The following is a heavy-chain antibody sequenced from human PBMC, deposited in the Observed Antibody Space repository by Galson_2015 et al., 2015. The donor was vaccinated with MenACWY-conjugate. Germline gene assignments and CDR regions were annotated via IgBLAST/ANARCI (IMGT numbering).Heavy chain of an antibody. J-gene: IGHJ4*02. V-gene: IGHV6-1*01. D-gene: IGHD3-9*01. CDR3: AREVLNIFDS. CDR2: TYYTSRGYT. CDR1: GDSVSGTNVA. Sequence: CAISGDSVSGTNVAWNWIRQSPSRGLEWLGRTYYTSRGYTNYAMSGTRRIAISPDQSKNQVTLQLNSVTPEDTAVYYCAREVLNIFDSWGQGTLVTVSS.